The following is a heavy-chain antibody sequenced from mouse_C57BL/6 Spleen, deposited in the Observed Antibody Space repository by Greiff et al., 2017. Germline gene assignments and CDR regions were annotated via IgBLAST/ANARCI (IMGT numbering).Heavy chain of an antibody. V-gene: IGHV1-26*01. Sequence: EVQLQQPGPELVKPGASVKISCKASGYTFTDYYMNWVKQSHGQSLEWIGDINPNNGGTSYNQKFKGKATLTVDKSSSTAYMELRSLTSEDSAVYCCSSECVSRYFDVWGTGTTVTVSS. CDR3: SSECVSRYFDV. CDR2: INPNNGGT. J-gene: IGHJ1*03. CDR1: GYTFTDYY.